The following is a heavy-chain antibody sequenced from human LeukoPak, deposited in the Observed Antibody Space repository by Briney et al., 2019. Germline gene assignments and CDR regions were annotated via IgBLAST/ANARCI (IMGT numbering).Heavy chain of an antibody. D-gene: IGHD6-19*01. Sequence: SETLSLTCAVSGYSISSGYYWSWIRQPPGKGLEWIGEINHSGSTNYNPSLKSRVTISVDTSKNQFSLKLSSVTAADTAVYYCARGKGDSSGWYDFDYWGQGTLVTVSS. CDR2: INHSGST. J-gene: IGHJ4*02. V-gene: IGHV4-34*01. CDR3: ARGKGDSSGWYDFDY. CDR1: GYSISSGYY.